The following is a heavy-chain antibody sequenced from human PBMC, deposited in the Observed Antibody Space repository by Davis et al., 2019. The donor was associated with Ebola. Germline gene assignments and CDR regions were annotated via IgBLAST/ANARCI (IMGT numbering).Heavy chain of an antibody. CDR1: RFTFSGSA. CDR2: IRSKANSYAT. D-gene: IGHD3-16*02. Sequence: GESLKISCAASRFTFSGSAMHWVRQASGKGLEWVGRIRSKANSYATAYAASVKGRFTISRDDSKNTAYLQMNSLKTEDTAVYYCTRQVFIGSYYYGMDVWGQGTTVTVSS. V-gene: IGHV3-73*01. CDR3: TRQVFIGSYYYGMDV. J-gene: IGHJ6*02.